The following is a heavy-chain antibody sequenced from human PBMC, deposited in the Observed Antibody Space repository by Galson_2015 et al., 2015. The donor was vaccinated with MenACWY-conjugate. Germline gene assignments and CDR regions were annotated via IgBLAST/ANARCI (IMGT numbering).Heavy chain of an antibody. J-gene: IGHJ4*02. D-gene: IGHD6-6*01. CDR3: AREGAARPFDY. CDR2: ISNSGSTI. Sequence: SLRLSCAASGFTFSSYEMNWVRQAPGKGLEWVSYISNSGSTIYSADSVKGRFTISRDNAKNSLYLQMNSLRAEDTAVYYCAREGAARPFDYWGQGTLVTVSS. CDR1: GFTFSSYE. V-gene: IGHV3-48*03.